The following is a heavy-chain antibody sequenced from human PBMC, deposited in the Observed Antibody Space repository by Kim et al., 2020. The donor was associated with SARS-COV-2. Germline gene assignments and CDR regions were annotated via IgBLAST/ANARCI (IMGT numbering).Heavy chain of an antibody. CDR1: GGSISSYY. V-gene: IGHV4-59*13. Sequence: SETLSLTCTVSGGSISSYYWSWIRQPPGKGLEWIGYIYYSGSTNYNPSLKSRVTISVDTSKNQFSLELSSVTAADTAVYYCAREPRRDTAMAPYYFDYWGQGTLVTVSS. CDR2: IYYSGST. J-gene: IGHJ4*02. CDR3: AREPRRDTAMAPYYFDY. D-gene: IGHD5-18*01.